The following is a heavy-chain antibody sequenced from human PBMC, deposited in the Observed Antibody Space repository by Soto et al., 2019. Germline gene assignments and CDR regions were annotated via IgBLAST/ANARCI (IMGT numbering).Heavy chain of an antibody. Sequence: SETLSLTCTVSGGSISSSSYYWGWIRQPPGKGLEWIGSIYYSGSTYYNPSLKSRVTISVDTSKNQFSLKLSSVTAADTAVYYCARAQLAWGDSMVRRVADFDYWGQGTLVT. D-gene: IGHD3-10*01. J-gene: IGHJ4*02. CDR1: GGSISSSSYY. CDR2: IYYSGST. V-gene: IGHV4-39*01. CDR3: ARAQLAWGDSMVRRVADFDY.